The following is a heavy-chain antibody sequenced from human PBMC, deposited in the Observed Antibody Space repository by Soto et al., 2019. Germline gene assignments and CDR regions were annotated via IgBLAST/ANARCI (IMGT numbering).Heavy chain of an antibody. Sequence: GGSLRLSCAVSGFTFSSYGMHWVRQAPGKGLEWVAVITYDGSNKYYGDSVKGRFAISRDNSRDTLYLQMNSLRAEDTAVYYCEKDLAGGVMDVWGEGTTVTVYS. CDR2: ITYDGSNK. D-gene: IGHD3-10*01. CDR1: GFTFSSYG. V-gene: IGHV3-30*18. CDR3: EKDLAGGVMDV. J-gene: IGHJ6*04.